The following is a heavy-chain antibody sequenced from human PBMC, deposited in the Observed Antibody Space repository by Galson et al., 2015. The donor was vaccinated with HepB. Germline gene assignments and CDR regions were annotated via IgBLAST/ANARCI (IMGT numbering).Heavy chain of an antibody. J-gene: IGHJ6*02. CDR1: GFTFNNYA. CDR2: ISNDGSKD. CDR3: ARTRKWERSHGMDV. Sequence: SLRLSCAASGFTFNNYALHWVRQAPGKGLEWVAGISNDGSKDSYAESVKGRFTISRDNSKNTVDLQMSSLTTEDTAVYFCARTRKWERSHGMDVWGQGTTVTVSS. D-gene: IGHD1-26*01. V-gene: IGHV3-30-3*01.